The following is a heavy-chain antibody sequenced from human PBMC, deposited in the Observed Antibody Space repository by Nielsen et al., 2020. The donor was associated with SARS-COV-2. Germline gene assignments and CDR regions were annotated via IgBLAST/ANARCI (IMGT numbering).Heavy chain of an antibody. D-gene: IGHD3-10*01. V-gene: IGHV3-7*01. CDR3: AKGAGWGGVHYFDH. CDR2: IKDDGRDK. J-gene: IGHJ4*02. Sequence: GESLKISCVASGFTFSKYWMNWVRQAPGKGLELVANIKDDGRDKYYVDSVKGRFTISKDNAKNSVYLQMHSLRVEDTGVYYCAKGAGWGGVHYFDHWGLGSLVTVSS. CDR1: GFTFSKYW.